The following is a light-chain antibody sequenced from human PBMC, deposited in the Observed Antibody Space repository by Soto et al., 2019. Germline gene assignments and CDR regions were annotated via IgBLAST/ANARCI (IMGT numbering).Light chain of an antibody. V-gene: IGKV1-27*01. CDR1: QGVTPAY. Sequence: TQSPGTLSLSPGERATLSCRASQGVTPAYLAWYQQKPGKVPKLLIYAASILQSGVPPRFSGSGSGTDFTLTISSLQPEDVATYYCQKYNTVPRTFGQGTKVEI. CDR3: QKYNTVPRT. J-gene: IGKJ1*01. CDR2: AAS.